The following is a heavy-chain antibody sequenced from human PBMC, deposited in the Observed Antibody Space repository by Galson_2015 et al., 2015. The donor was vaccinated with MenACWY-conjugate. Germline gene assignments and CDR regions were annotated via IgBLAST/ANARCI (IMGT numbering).Heavy chain of an antibody. Sequence: TLSLTCTASGAAITSSDYYGSWIHQSPGKGLEWIGTVFYNGTTHYNPSLKSRVTMSVDTSKSQISLNLNSATAADTAVYFCAREASYCPGGTCCYFWGQGTLVTVSS. CDR3: AREASYCPGGTCCYF. D-gene: IGHD2-15*01. V-gene: IGHV4-39*07. J-gene: IGHJ4*02. CDR1: GAAITSSDYY. CDR2: VFYNGTT.